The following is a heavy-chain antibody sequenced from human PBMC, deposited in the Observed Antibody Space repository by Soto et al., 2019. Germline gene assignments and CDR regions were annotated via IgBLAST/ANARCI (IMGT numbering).Heavy chain of an antibody. Sequence: PSETLSLTCTVSGGPISSGGYYWSWIRQHPGKGLEWIGYIYYSGSTYYNPSLKSRVTISVDTSKNQFSLKLSSVTAADTAVYYCARGPGFGELLEYYFDYWGQGTLVTVSS. CDR2: IYYSGST. J-gene: IGHJ4*02. CDR3: ARGPGFGELLEYYFDY. CDR1: GGPISSGGYY. D-gene: IGHD3-10*01. V-gene: IGHV4-31*03.